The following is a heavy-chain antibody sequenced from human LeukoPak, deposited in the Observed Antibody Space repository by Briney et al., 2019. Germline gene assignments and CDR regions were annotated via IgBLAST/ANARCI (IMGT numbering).Heavy chain of an antibody. CDR2: ISGSGGST. Sequence: GSLRLTCAASGFTFSSYAMIWVRQAPGKGLEWVSAISGSGGSTYYADSVKGRFTISRDNSKNTLYLQMNSLRAEDTAVYYCAKDLYYDSSVITYWGQGTLVTVSS. V-gene: IGHV3-23*01. J-gene: IGHJ4*02. CDR1: GFTFSSYA. CDR3: AKDLYYDSSVITY. D-gene: IGHD3-22*01.